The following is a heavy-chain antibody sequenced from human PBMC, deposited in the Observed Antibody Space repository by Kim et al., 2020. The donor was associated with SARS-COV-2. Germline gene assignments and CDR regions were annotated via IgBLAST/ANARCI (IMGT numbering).Heavy chain of an antibody. CDR2: IYHSGST. CDR1: GSSISSGYY. CDR3: ARVRWELLIGAFDI. D-gene: IGHD1-26*01. J-gene: IGHJ3*02. Sequence: SETLSLTCTVSGSSISSGYYWCWIPQPPGKRLLLFGSIYHSGSTYYNPSLKSRVTISVDTSKNQFSLKLSSVTAADTAVYYCARVRWELLIGAFDIWGQGTMVTVSS. V-gene: IGHV4-38-2*02.